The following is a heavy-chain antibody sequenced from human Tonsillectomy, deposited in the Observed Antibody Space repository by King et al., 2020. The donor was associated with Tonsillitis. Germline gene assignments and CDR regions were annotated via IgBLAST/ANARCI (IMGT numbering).Heavy chain of an antibody. CDR2: SNPSGTNT. CDR3: GREYWGAFDI. CDR1: GFTFSDYY. D-gene: IGHD2-8*02. Sequence: VQLVESGGGLVKPGGSLRVSCAASGFTFSDYYMSWIRQAPGKGLEWISGSNPSGTNTNYLDSVRGRFTISRDNAKNSMFLLMNSLRAEDTGVYYCGREYWGAFDIWGQGTVVTVSS. J-gene: IGHJ3*02. V-gene: IGHV3-11*06.